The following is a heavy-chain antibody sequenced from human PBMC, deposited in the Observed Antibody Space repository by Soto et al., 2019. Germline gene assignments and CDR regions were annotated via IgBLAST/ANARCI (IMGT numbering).Heavy chain of an antibody. D-gene: IGHD6-19*01. Sequence: GGSLRLSCAASGFTVSSYHMSWVGQAPGKGLEWVSVIYSAGSADFADSVKGRFTISRDNSKNTLYLQMNSLRAEDTAVYYCAKAKSLRAVRGSSFDSWGQGALVTVSS. CDR2: IYSAGSA. V-gene: IGHV3-66*01. CDR3: AKAKSLRAVRGSSFDS. CDR1: GFTVSSYH. J-gene: IGHJ4*02.